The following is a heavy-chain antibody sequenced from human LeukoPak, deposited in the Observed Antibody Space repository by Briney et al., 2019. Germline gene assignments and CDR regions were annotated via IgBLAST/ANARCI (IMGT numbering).Heavy chain of an antibody. Sequence: SGTLSLTCTVSGGSISSYYWSWIRQPPGKGLEWIGYIYYSGSTNYNPSLKSRVTISVDTSKNQFSLKLSSVTAADTAVYCCARQVRPWDSFDYWGQGTLVTVSS. CDR2: IYYSGST. J-gene: IGHJ4*02. CDR1: GGSISSYY. CDR3: ARQVRPWDSFDY. V-gene: IGHV4-59*08. D-gene: IGHD1-26*01.